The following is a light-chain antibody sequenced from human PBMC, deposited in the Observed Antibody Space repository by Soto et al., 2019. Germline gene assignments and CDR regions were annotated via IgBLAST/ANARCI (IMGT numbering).Light chain of an antibody. CDR1: QRVRSSY. CDR2: GAS. V-gene: IGKV3-20*01. Sequence: EIVLTQSPGSLSLSPGERASLSCRASQRVRSSYLAWYQQKPGQAPRPLIYGASSRATGIPDRFSGSGSGTDFTLTISRLEPEDFAVYYCQQYGDLYTFGQGTKVEIK. J-gene: IGKJ2*01. CDR3: QQYGDLYT.